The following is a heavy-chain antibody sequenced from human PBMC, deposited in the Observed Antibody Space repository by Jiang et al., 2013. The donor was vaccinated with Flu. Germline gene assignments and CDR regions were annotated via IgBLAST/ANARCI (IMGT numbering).Heavy chain of an antibody. CDR2: IYYSGST. V-gene: IGHV4-39*07. CDR3: ARYRYSGSYARHDGFDI. Sequence: GPGLVKPSETLSLTCTVSGGSISSRSYYWGWIRQAPGKGLEWIGSIYYSGSTNYNASLKSRVTISVDTSKKQFSLKLSSVTAADTAVYYRARYRYSGSYARHDGFDIWGQGTTVTVSS. CDR1: GGSISSRSYY. D-gene: IGHD1-26*01. J-gene: IGHJ3*02.